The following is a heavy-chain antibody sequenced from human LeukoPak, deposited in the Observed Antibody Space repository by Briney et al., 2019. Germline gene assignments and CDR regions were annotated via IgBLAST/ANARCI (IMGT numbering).Heavy chain of an antibody. CDR1: GGSISSGDHY. CDR3: SRTIVIGSPFFDY. V-gene: IGHV4-30-4*01. CDR2: IYYSGTT. D-gene: IGHD2/OR15-2a*01. Sequence: SETLSLTCTVFGGSISSGDHYWSWIRQPPGKGLEWIGYIYYSGTTYYNPSLKSRATISVDTSKNQFSLKLSSVTAADTAVYYCSRTIVIGSPFFDYWGQRILVTVSS. J-gene: IGHJ4*02.